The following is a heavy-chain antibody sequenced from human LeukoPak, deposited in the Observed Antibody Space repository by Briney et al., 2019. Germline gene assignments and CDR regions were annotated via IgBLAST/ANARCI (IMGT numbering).Heavy chain of an antibody. CDR1: GGTFSSYA. CDR2: IIPIFGIA. Sequence: SVKVSCKASGGTFSSYAISWVRQAPGQGLEWMGRIIPIFGIANYAQKFQGRVTITADKSTSTAYMELRSLRSEDTAVYYCARAGDVLRFLEWLPPNWFDPWGQGTLVTVSS. CDR3: ARAGDVLRFLEWLPPNWFDP. D-gene: IGHD3-3*01. V-gene: IGHV1-69*04. J-gene: IGHJ5*02.